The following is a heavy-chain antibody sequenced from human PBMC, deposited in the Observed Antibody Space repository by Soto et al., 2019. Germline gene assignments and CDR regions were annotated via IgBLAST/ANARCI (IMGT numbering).Heavy chain of an antibody. V-gene: IGHV4-39*01. CDR3: ARHPRDDYNYGGSGIFDY. CDR1: GGSISSRTFW. Sequence: QLQLQESGPGLVKPSETLSLTCSVSGGSISSRTFWWAWIRQPPGKGLEWIGDMYYSGSSYSSPSLKRPVTLSVDTSKNQLSLKLNSVTAADTAVYYCARHPRDDYNYGGSGIFDYWGQGTLVTVSS. J-gene: IGHJ4*02. CDR2: MYYSGSS. D-gene: IGHD4-4*01.